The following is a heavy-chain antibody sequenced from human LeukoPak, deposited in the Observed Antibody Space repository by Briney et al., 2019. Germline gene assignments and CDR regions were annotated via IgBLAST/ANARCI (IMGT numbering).Heavy chain of an antibody. V-gene: IGHV3-23*01. D-gene: IGHD6-13*01. CDR3: AKKQEGSWTLDY. Sequence: GGSLRLSCAASGFTFSSHAMSWVRQAPGKGLEWVSRISVSGGSTFYADSVKGRFTMSRDNSKNMAYLQMNSLSLEDTAVYYCAKKQEGSWTLDYWGQGTLITVSS. J-gene: IGHJ4*02. CDR2: ISVSGGST. CDR1: GFTFSSHA.